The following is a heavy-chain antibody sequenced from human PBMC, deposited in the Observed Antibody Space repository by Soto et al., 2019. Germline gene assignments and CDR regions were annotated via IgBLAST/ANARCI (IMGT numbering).Heavy chain of an antibody. V-gene: IGHV1-18*04. D-gene: IGHD3-22*01. CDR1: GYTFTSYG. CDR3: ARDKGYYDNDAFDI. J-gene: IGHJ3*02. Sequence: GASVKVSCKASGYTFTSYGISWVRQAPGQGLEWMGWIRAYNGNTNYAQKLQGRVTMTTDTSTSTAYMELRSLRSDDTAVYYCARDKGYYDNDAFDIWGQGTMVTVSS. CDR2: IRAYNGNT.